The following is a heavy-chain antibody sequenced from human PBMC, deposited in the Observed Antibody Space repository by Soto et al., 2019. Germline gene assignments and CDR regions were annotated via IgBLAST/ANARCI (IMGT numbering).Heavy chain of an antibody. CDR3: GSGSSSSFDYFDY. J-gene: IGHJ4*02. CDR2: IYYSGST. V-gene: IGHV4-59*08. CDR1: GGSISSYY. D-gene: IGHD6-6*01. Sequence: QVQLQESGPGLVKPSETLSLTCTVSGGSISSYYWSWIRQPPGKGLEWIGYIYYSGSTNYNPSLKSRVTISVDTSKNQFSLKLSSVTAADTAVYYCGSGSSSSFDYFDYWGQGTLVTVSS.